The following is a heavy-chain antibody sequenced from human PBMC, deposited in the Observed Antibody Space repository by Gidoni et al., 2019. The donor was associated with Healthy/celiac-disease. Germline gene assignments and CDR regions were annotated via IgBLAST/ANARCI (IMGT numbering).Heavy chain of an antibody. V-gene: IGHV4-59*01. D-gene: IGHD3-3*01. J-gene: IGHJ4*02. CDR2: IYYTGST. Sequence: QVLLQESGPGLVKPSETLSLTCSVSGVSICSDYWGWIRQPPGKGLEWIGYIYYTGSTNYNPSLKSRVTISVDTSKNQFSLKLNSVTAADTAIYYCARIRSTNSRWGVVIDWGQGTLVTVSS. CDR1: GVSICSDY. CDR3: ARIRSTNSRWGVVID.